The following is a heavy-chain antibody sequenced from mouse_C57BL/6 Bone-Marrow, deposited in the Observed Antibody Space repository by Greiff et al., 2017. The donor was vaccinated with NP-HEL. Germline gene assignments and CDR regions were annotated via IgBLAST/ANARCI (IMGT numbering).Heavy chain of an antibody. V-gene: IGHV5-9-1*02. CDR3: TRAPFTTVGGDFDV. J-gene: IGHJ1*03. D-gene: IGHD1-1*01. CDR2: ISSGGDYI. Sequence: EVMLVESGEGLVKPGGSLKLSCAASGFTFSSYAMSWVRQTPEKRLEWVAYISSGGDYIYYADTVTGRFTISRDNARNTLYLQMSSLKSEDTAMYYCTRAPFTTVGGDFDVWGTGTTVTVSS. CDR1: GFTFSSYA.